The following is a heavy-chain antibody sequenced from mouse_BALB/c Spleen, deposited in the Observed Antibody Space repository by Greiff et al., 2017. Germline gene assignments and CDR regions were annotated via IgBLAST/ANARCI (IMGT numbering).Heavy chain of an antibody. J-gene: IGHJ1*01. Sequence: QVQLQQSGPELVKPGASVRISCKASGYTFTSYYINWVKQRPGQGLEWIGWIYPGNVNNKYNEKFKGKATLTADKSSSTAYMQLSSLTSEDSAVYFCARELWLRRDWYFDVWGAGTTVTVSS. CDR2: IYPGNVNN. D-gene: IGHD2-2*01. V-gene: IGHV1S56*01. CDR3: ARELWLRRDWYFDV. CDR1: GYTFTSYY.